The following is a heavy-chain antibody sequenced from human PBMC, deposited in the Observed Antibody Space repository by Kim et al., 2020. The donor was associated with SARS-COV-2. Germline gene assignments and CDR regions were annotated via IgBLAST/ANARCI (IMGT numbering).Heavy chain of an antibody. CDR2: ISHNESA. J-gene: IGHJ4*02. CDR3: ATTGLDSVDYMWTTYIYYFGY. Sequence: SETLSLTCTVSGGSISACNWSWSRQRPCKGLGWIGEISHNESANYNPSLEIRGTPSVDTSTKQYSLTLSSVTAADTAVYYCATTGLDSVDYMWTTYIYYFGYWGQGAPVTVSS. V-gene: IGHV4-34*01. CDR1: GGSISACN. D-gene: IGHD4-17*01.